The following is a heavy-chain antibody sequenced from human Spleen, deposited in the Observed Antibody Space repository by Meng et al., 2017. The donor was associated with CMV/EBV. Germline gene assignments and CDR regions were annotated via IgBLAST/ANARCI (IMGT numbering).Heavy chain of an antibody. CDR3: ARERWLQIKADQYYYYYGMDV. CDR2: IRSSGNTI. D-gene: IGHD5-24*01. Sequence: GESLKISCAASGFTFSSFEMNWVRQAPGKGLEWVSYIRSSGNTISYADSVKGRFTISRDNAKNSLYLQMNSLRAEDTAVYYCARERWLQIKADQYYYYYGMDVWGQGTTVTVSS. V-gene: IGHV3-48*03. CDR1: GFTFSSFE. J-gene: IGHJ6*02.